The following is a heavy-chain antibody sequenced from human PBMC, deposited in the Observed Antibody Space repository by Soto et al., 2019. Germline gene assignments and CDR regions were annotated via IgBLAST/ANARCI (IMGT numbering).Heavy chain of an antibody. J-gene: IGHJ6*04. D-gene: IGHD3-10*01. CDR3: ARHSSPAGDILVDV. CDR1: GGSISTYY. Sequence: PSETLSLTCTVSGGSISTYYWSWIRQPPGKGLELIGYIYYSGSTNYNPSLKSRVTISVDTSKNQFSLKLSSVTAADTAVYYCARHSSPAGDILVDVWGKGTTVTVSS. V-gene: IGHV4-59*08. CDR2: IYYSGST.